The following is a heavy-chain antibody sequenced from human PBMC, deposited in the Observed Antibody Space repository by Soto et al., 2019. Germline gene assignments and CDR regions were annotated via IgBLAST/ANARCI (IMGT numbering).Heavy chain of an antibody. Sequence: SETLSLTCAVYGGSFSGYYWSWIRQPPGKRLEWIGEINHSGSTNYNPSLKSRVTISVDTSKNQFSLKLSSVTAADTAVYYCARGVAAAGTSPLNWFDPWGQGTLVTVSS. J-gene: IGHJ5*02. D-gene: IGHD6-13*01. CDR3: ARGVAAAGTSPLNWFDP. CDR2: INHSGST. V-gene: IGHV4-34*01. CDR1: GGSFSGYY.